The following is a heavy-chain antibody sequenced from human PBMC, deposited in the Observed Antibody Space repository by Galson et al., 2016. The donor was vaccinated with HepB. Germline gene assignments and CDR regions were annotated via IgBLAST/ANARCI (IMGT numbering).Heavy chain of an antibody. CDR1: GFTFTHHQ. V-gene: IGHV3-74*01. CDR3: AKEEGGWYGDWFDP. Sequence: SLRLSCATSGFTFTHHQMHWVRQVPGKGLVWVSRIEPDGSRPIYADSVKGRFTISRDNSKNTLYPQMNSLRAEDTAVYYCAKEEGGWYGDWFDPWGQGTLVTVSS. CDR2: IEPDGSRP. J-gene: IGHJ5*02. D-gene: IGHD6-19*01.